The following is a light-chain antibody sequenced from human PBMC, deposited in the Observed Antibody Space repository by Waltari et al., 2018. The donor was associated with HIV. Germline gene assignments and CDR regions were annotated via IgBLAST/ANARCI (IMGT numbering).Light chain of an antibody. Sequence: HSVLTHPPSVSGTPGPRVTISCSARNTNLGSTPFNCTRQFPGTAPKLRIDGNKQRPSGVPDRFSGSKSGTSASLAITGLQSEDEAEYYCAAWDDSRSGEVVFGGGTKLTVL. CDR3: AAWDDSRSGEVV. V-gene: IGLV1-44*01. CDR1: NTNLGSTP. J-gene: IGLJ2*01. CDR2: GNK.